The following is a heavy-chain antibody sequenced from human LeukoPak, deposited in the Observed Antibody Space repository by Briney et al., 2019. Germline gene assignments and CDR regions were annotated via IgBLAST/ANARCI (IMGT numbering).Heavy chain of an antibody. CDR3: ARHFFTD. D-gene: IGHD3-3*02. CDR2: SRNKAESYTT. Sequence: GGSLRLSCAASGFTFSDHNMDWVRQAPGKGLEWVGRSRNKAESYTTDYAAPVKGRFSISRDDSKNSLDLQMNSLKTEDTAVYYCARHFFTDWGQGTLVTVSS. V-gene: IGHV3-72*01. CDR1: GFTFSDHN. J-gene: IGHJ4*02.